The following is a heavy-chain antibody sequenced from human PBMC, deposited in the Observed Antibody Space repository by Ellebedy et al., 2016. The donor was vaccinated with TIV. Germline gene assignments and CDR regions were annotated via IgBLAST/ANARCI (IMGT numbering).Heavy chain of an antibody. D-gene: IGHD2-15*01. CDR3: AKRADKAFDI. CDR1: GFTFSSYW. V-gene: IGHV3-48*01. J-gene: IGHJ3*02. CDR2: ISSSGSTI. Sequence: GESLKISXAASGFTFSSYWMSWVRQAPGKGLEWVSYISSSGSTIYYADSVKGRFTISRDNSKNTLYLQMNSLRAEDTAVYYCAKRADKAFDIWGQGTKVTVSP.